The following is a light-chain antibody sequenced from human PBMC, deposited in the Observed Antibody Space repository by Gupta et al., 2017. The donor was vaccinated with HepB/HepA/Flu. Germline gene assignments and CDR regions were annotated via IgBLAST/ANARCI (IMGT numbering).Light chain of an antibody. J-gene: IGLJ2*01. V-gene: IGLV2-18*02. CDR3: CSYTTSDSLI. Sequence: QSALTPPPSVSGSPGPSVTISCTGTSSDVGFYNHVSWYQQPPGTAPKLMIYGVNNRPSGVPDRFSGSKSGNTASLTISGLQAEDEADYYCCSYTTSDSLIFGGGTKLTVL. CDR1: SSDVGFYNH. CDR2: GVN.